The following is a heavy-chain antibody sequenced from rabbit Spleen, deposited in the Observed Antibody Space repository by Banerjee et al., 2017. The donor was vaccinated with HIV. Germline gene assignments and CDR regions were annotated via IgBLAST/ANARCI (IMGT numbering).Heavy chain of an antibody. V-gene: IGHV1S40*01. CDR3: ARDTSSSFSSYGMDL. J-gene: IGHJ6*01. CDR1: GFSFSSTYY. CDR2: IYPGSSGTT. D-gene: IGHD1-1*01. Sequence: QSLEESGGDLVKPGASLTLTCTASGFSFSSTYYMCWVRQPPGKGLEWIGCIYPGSSGTTYYATWAKGRFTCSKASSTTVTLHMTRLTAADTATYFCARDTSSSFSSYGMDLWGPKAPWSPS.